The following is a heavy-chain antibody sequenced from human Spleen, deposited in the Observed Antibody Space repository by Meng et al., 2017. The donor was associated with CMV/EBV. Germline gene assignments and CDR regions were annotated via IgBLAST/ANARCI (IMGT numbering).Heavy chain of an antibody. CDR1: RYTFTAYH. V-gene: IGHV1-2*02. CDR3: ARRISQYYDFWSGYYQP. Sequence: ASVKVSCKAARYTFTAYHIHWVRQAPGQGFEWMGWINPNSGDTNFAQKFQGRVTLTRDTSIGTVYMELSRLRSDDTAMYYCARRISQYYDFWSGYYQPWGQGTLVTVSS. J-gene: IGHJ1*01. D-gene: IGHD3-3*01. CDR2: INPNSGDT.